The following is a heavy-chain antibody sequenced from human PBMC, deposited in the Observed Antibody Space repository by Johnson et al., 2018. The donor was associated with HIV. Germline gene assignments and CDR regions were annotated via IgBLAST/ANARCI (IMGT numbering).Heavy chain of an antibody. V-gene: IGHV3-30-3*01. D-gene: IGHD6-19*01. CDR2: ISYDGSSK. CDR1: AFTFSNYA. J-gene: IGHJ3*01. Sequence: QVQLVESGGGVVQPGRSLRLASAASAFTFSNYAMHWVRQAPGKGLDWVAVISYDGSSKYYAESLKGRIFISRDNSMNTLYLQMNSLRAEDPAVYYCATFGYTSGWIVTDDAFDVWGHGTLVTVSS. CDR3: ATFGYTSGWIVTDDAFDV.